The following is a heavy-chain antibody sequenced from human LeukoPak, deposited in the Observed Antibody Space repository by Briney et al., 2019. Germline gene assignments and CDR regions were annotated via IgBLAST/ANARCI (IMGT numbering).Heavy chain of an antibody. D-gene: IGHD3-16*01. V-gene: IGHV4-59*08. CDR1: GVSTSSSY. Sequence: PSETLSLTCTVSGVSTSSSYWSWIRQPPGEGLEWIGYIFYTGDSRHNPSFKSRVSISLDTSKDQISLKLSSVTATDTAVYYCARHRFASPLDSWGQGTLVTVSS. CDR3: ARHRFASPLDS. CDR2: IFYTGDS. J-gene: IGHJ4*02.